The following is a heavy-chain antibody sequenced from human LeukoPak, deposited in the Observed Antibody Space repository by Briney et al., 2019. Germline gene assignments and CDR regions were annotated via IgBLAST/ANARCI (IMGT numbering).Heavy chain of an antibody. CDR2: LTGSGNDA. D-gene: IGHD2-15*01. CDR3: AKGATGLRIVGDD. V-gene: IGHV3-23*01. Sequence: GGSLRLSCAASGFTFSSYEMNWVRQAPGKGLEWVSTLTGSGNDAYYADSVKGRFTISRDNSKNMLYLQMDSLRAEDTAVYYCAKGATGLRIVGDDWGQGTLVTVSS. J-gene: IGHJ4*02. CDR1: GFTFSSYE.